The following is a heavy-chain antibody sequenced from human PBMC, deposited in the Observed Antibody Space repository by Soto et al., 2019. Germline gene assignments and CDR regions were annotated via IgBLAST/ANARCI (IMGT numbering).Heavy chain of an antibody. V-gene: IGHV3-15*07. D-gene: IGHD3-22*01. CDR2: IKSKTDGGTT. CDR3: TTGPQYYYDSSGYYYTLDY. J-gene: IGHJ4*02. CDR1: GFTFSNAW. Sequence: GGSLRLSCAASGFTFSNAWMNWVRQAPGKGLEWVGRIKSKTDGGTTDYAAPVKGRFTISMDDSKNTLYLQMNSLKTEDTAVYYCTTGPQYYYDSSGYYYTLDYWGQGTLVTVSS.